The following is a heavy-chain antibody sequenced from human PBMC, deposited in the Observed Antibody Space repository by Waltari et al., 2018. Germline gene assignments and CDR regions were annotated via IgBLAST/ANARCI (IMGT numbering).Heavy chain of an antibody. V-gene: IGHV3-7*01. CDR1: GFTFSNYW. Sequence: EVQLVESGGGLVQPGGSLILSCAASGFTFSNYWMNCFRQAPGKGLECVANIYEDGSEKYFVDSVKGRFTISRDNAKNSLYLQMNSLRAEDTAVYYCARGTYSDSAFDIWGQGTRVTVSS. CDR2: IYEDGSEK. J-gene: IGHJ3*02. CDR3: ARGTYSDSAFDI. D-gene: IGHD4-17*01.